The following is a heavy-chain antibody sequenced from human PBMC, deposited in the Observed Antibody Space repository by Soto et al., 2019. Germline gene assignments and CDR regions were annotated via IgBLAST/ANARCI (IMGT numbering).Heavy chain of an antibody. J-gene: IGHJ4*02. V-gene: IGHV3-33*01. CDR1: GFTFSSFG. Sequence: QVQLVESGGGVVQHGTSLRLSCTTSGFTFSSFGMHWVRQAPGKGLEWVAVIWYDGSNTYYGDSVKGRFTISRDNSKNTLYLQMNSLRAEDAAVYYCARDSASVTHGHYFDHWGQGTLVTVPS. CDR2: IWYDGSNT. D-gene: IGHD4-17*01. CDR3: ARDSASVTHGHYFDH.